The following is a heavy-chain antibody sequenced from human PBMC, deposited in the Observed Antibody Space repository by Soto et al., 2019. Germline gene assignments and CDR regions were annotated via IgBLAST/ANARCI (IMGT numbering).Heavy chain of an antibody. D-gene: IGHD2-15*01. CDR1: GFTFSTYG. V-gene: IGHV3-30*03. CDR2: ISYDGSNT. CDR3: ATDRTYCSGAACYGGASDY. Sequence: QVQLVESGGGVVQPGRSLRLSCAASGFTFSTYGVHWVRQAPGKGLEWVAVISYDGSNTYYADSVRGRFIISRDNSKNTLYLQMNSLRPEDTAVYYCATDRTYCSGAACYGGASDYWGQGTLVTVSS. J-gene: IGHJ4*02.